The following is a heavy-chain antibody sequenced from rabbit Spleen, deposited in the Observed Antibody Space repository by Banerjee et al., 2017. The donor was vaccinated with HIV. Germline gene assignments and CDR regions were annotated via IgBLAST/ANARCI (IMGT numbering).Heavy chain of an antibody. D-gene: IGHD2-1*01. V-gene: IGHV1S40*01. J-gene: IGHJ4*01. CDR1: RFSFSDRDV. CDR3: VRDQAGDGDYGPYYLNL. CDR2: INTATGKA. Sequence: QSLEESGGDLVQPEGSLTLTCKASRFSFSDRDVMCWVRQAPGKGLEWIACINTATGKAVYASWAKGRFTISKTSTTVTLQMTSLTAADTATYFCVRDQAGDGDYGPYYLNLWGPGTLVTVS.